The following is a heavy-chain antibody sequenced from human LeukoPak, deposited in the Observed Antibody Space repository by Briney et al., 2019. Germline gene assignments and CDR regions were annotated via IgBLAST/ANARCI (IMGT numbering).Heavy chain of an antibody. CDR1: GFTFGDYA. CDR3: TRDGDYVYYYYGMDV. J-gene: IGHJ6*02. D-gene: IGHD4-17*01. CDR2: IRSKAYGGTT. Sequence: GGSLRLSWTASGFTFGDYAMSWVRQAPGKGLEWVGFIRSKAYGGTTEYAASVKGRFTISRDDSKSIAYLQMNSLKTEDTAVYYCTRDGDYVYYYYGMDVWGQGTTVTVSS. V-gene: IGHV3-49*04.